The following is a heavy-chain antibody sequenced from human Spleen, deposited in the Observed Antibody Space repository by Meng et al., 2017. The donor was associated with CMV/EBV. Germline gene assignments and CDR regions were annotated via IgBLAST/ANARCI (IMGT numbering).Heavy chain of an antibody. CDR3: AIFQVATRDY. D-gene: IGHD5-12*01. CDR2: NSGSGGST. CDR1: GFTFSSYA. J-gene: IGHJ4*02. V-gene: IGHV3-23*01. Sequence: EVQLLESGGGLVQTGGSLGLACAASGFTFSSYAMSWVRRAPGKGLEWFSANSGSGGSTYYADSVKGRFTISRDNSKNTLYLQMNSLRAEDTAVYYYAIFQVATRDYWGQGTLVNVSS.